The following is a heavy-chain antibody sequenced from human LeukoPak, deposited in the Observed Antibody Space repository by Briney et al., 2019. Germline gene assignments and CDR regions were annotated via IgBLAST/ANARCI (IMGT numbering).Heavy chain of an antibody. CDR3: ARGYGSGSQYYFDY. Sequence: GGSLTLSCAASGFIFSTYWMHWVRQVPGKGLVWVSRIESDGSSTTYADSVKGRFTISRDNAKNTLYLQVNSLRAEDTAVYYCARGYGSGSQYYFDYWGQGTLVTVSS. J-gene: IGHJ4*02. CDR2: IESDGSST. CDR1: GFIFSTYW. D-gene: IGHD3-10*01. V-gene: IGHV3-74*03.